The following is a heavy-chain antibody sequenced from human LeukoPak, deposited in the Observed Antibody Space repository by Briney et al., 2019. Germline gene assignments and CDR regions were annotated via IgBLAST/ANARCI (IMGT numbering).Heavy chain of an antibody. V-gene: IGHV4-59*01. D-gene: IGHD3-3*02. J-gene: IGHJ6*03. Sequence: SETLSLTCTVSGGSISSYYWSWIRQPPGKGLEWIGYIYYSGSANYNPSLKSRVTISVDTSKNQFSLKLSSVTAADTAVYYCARAFYPGYYSYMAVWGKGTTVTVSS. CDR3: ARAFYPGYYSYMAV. CDR1: GGSISSYY. CDR2: IYYSGSA.